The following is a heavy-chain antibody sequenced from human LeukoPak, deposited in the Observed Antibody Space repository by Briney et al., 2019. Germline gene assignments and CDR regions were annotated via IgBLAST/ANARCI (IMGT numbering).Heavy chain of an antibody. CDR3: ARYYGEGAFDY. V-gene: IGHV1-46*01. D-gene: IGHD4-17*01. CDR1: GYTFTSYY. J-gene: IGHJ4*02. CDR2: SQPSGGST. Sequence: ASVKVSCKASGYTFTSYYMHWVRQAPGQGLEWMGISQPSGGSTSYAQKFQGRVIVTRDTSTSTVYMELSSLKSEDTAVYYCARYYGEGAFDYWGQGTLVTVSS.